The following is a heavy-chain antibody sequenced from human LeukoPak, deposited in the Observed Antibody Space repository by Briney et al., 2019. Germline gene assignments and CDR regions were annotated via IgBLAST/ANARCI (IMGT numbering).Heavy chain of an antibody. CDR1: GYTFTDNF. CDR2: IYPKSGDT. V-gene: IGHV1-2*02. CDR3: AREICYYSQ. Sequence: ASVKVSCKASGYTFTDNFVHWVRQVPGQGLEWTGWIYPKSGDTNYAQKFQGRVTMTRDTSISTAYLDLSGLRSDDTAVYFCAREICYYSQWGQGTLVTVSS. D-gene: IGHD2-15*01. J-gene: IGHJ4*02.